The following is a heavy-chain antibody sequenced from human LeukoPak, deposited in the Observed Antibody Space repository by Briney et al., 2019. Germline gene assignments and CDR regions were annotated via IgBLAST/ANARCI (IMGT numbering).Heavy chain of an antibody. CDR3: ARDLKMGYSSGRYSWGTGSSNDY. CDR2: ISGYNGNT. D-gene: IGHD6-19*01. CDR1: GYTFTNYG. V-gene: IGHV1-18*01. Sequence: ASVKVSCKASGYTFTNYGISWVRQAPGQGLEWMGWISGYNGNTNYARKFQGRITMTTDTSTSTGYMELRSLRSDDTAVYYCARDLKMGYSSGRYSWGTGSSNDYWGQGTLVTVSS. J-gene: IGHJ4*02.